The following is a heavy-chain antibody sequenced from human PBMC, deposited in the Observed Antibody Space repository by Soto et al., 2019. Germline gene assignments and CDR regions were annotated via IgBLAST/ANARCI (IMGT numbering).Heavy chain of an antibody. CDR1: GGSINSGGYY. CDR2: IYYSGST. Sequence: SETLSLTCTVSGGSINSGGYYWSWIRQHPGKGLEWIGYIYYSGSTYYNPSLKSRVTISVDTSKNQFSLKLSSVTAADTAVYYCARDLSGYYYFDYWGQGTLVTVSS. D-gene: IGHD3-22*01. V-gene: IGHV4-31*03. J-gene: IGHJ4*02. CDR3: ARDLSGYYYFDY.